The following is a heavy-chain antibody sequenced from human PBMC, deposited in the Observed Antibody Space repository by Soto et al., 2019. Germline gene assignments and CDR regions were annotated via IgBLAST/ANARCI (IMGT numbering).Heavy chain of an antibody. CDR2: ISGSGGST. D-gene: IGHD2-2*01. J-gene: IGHJ4*02. V-gene: IGHV3-23*01. CDR3: AKARREVPAAIPCY. Sequence: EVQLLESGGGLVQPGGSLRLSCAASGFTFSSYAMSWVRQAPGKGLEWVSAISGSGGSTYYADSVKGRFTISRDNSKNTLYLQMNSLRAEDTDVYYCAKARREVPAAIPCYWGQGTLVTVSS. CDR1: GFTFSSYA.